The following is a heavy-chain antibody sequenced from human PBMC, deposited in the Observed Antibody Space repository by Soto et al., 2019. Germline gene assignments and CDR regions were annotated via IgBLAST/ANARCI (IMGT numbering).Heavy chain of an antibody. CDR3: ARRFGDYGDYAWSLRY. Sequence: QVQLVQSGAEVKKPGASVKVSCKASGYTFSGYATGWVRQAPGQALEWMGWISAYNGNTDYAQKFQGRVTMTTDTSTSTAYMELRSLTSDDTAVYYCARRFGDYGDYAWSLRYWGQGTLVTVSS. CDR1: GYTFSGYA. D-gene: IGHD4-17*01. V-gene: IGHV1-18*01. CDR2: ISAYNGNT. J-gene: IGHJ4*02.